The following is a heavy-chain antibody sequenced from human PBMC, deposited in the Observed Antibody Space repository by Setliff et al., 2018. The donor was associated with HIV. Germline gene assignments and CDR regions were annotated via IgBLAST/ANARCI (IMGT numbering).Heavy chain of an antibody. V-gene: IGHV3-7*01. J-gene: IGHJ4*02. CDR3: TKDHLSGWASDC. D-gene: IGHD6-19*01. CDR2: IKQDGSEE. Sequence: GSLSLSCAASGFTFNMFWMSWVRQAPGKGLEWVANIKQDGSEEYYVDSVKGRFTISRDNAKNSVYLQMNSLRVGDTAMYYCTKDHLSGWASDCWGQGTLVTVSS. CDR1: GFTFNMFW.